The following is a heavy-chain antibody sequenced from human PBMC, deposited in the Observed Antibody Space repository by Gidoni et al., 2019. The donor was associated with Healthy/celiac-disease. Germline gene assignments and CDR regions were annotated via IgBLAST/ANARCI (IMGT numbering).Heavy chain of an antibody. Sequence: EVQLVESGGGLVKPGGSLRLSCAASGFTFSSYSMNWVRQAPGKGLEWVSSISSSSSYIYYADSVKGRFTISRDNAKNSLYLQMNSLRAEDTAVYYCARDRQRWLQSRWSVDYWGQGTLVTVSS. CDR3: ARDRQRWLQSRWSVDY. J-gene: IGHJ4*02. D-gene: IGHD5-12*01. CDR1: GFTFSSYS. V-gene: IGHV3-21*01. CDR2: ISSSSSYI.